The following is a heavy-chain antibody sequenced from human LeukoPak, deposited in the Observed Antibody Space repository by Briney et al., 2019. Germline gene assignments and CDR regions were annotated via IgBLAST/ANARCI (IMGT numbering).Heavy chain of an antibody. V-gene: IGHV3-11*04. Sequence: GGSLRLSCAASGFTFRDYYMNWIRQAPGKGLEWVSCISSSSYTIYYADSVKGRFTISRDNAKNTLYLQMNSLRAEDTAVYYCARGGFDIWGQGTMVTVSS. CDR1: GFTFRDYY. CDR3: ARGGFDI. CDR2: ISSSSYTI. J-gene: IGHJ3*02.